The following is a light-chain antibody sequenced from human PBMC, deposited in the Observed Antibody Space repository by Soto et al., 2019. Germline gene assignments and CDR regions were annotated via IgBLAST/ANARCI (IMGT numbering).Light chain of an antibody. J-gene: IGKJ1*01. CDR1: QSISSW. V-gene: IGKV1-5*03. CDR2: KAS. Sequence: DIQMTQSPSTLSASVGDRVTITCRASQSISSWLAWYQQKPGKAPKLLIYKASTLESGVPSRFSGSGSGTAVALTISSRPPDDFATYYCRQYNSYWTFGQGTNVEIK. CDR3: RQYNSYWT.